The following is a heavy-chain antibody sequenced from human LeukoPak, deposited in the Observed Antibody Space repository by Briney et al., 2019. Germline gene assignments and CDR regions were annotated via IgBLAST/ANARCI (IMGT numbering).Heavy chain of an antibody. CDR1: GFTVSTYW. V-gene: IGHV3-74*01. CDR3: AKTIAIWGRFDY. J-gene: IGHJ4*02. Sequence: GGSLRLSCAVPGFTVSTYWMDWVRQAPGKGLVWVSRIKSDGTSTSYADSVKGRFTISRENSKNTLYLQMNSLRAEDTAIYYCAKTIAIWGRFDYWGQGTLVTVSS. CDR2: IKSDGTST. D-gene: IGHD3-16*01.